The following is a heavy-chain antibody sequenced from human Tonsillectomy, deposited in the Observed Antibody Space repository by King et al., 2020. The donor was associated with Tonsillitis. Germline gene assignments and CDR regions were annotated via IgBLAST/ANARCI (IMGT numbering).Heavy chain of an antibody. CDR3: AKDGYDSSGYYLGDY. CDR1: GFTFSSYG. J-gene: IGHJ4*02. V-gene: IGHV3-30*18. Sequence: VQLVESGGGVVQPGRSLRLSCAASGFTFSSYGMHWVRQAPGKGLDGVAIISYDGSNKDYADSGKGRFTISRDNSKNTLYLQMNSLRAEDTAVYYCAKDGYDSSGYYLGDYWGQGTLVTVSS. D-gene: IGHD3-22*01. CDR2: ISYDGSNK.